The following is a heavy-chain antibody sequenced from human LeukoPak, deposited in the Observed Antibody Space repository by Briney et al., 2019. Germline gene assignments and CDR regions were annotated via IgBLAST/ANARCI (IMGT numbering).Heavy chain of an antibody. Sequence: SETLSLTCIVSGGSLSSSIYYWAWVRQPPGKGLEWIGTVFYNGATQYSPSLRSRVTISIDTSTNQFSLKLTSVTAADTAVYYCARESRRELHYWGQGTLVTVSS. CDR2: VFYNGAT. D-gene: IGHD1-26*01. CDR3: ARESRRELHY. J-gene: IGHJ4*02. V-gene: IGHV4-39*07. CDR1: GGSLSSSIYY.